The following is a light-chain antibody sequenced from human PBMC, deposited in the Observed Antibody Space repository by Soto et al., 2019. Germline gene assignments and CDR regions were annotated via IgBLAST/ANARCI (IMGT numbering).Light chain of an antibody. CDR1: TGAVTGDSY. V-gene: IGLV7-43*01. CDR3: LLYYGGAQPYVM. CDR2: STS. J-gene: IGLJ3*02. Sequence: QTVVTQEPSLTVSPGGTVTLTCASSTGAVTGDSYANWFQQKPGQAPRALIYSTSNKHSWTPARFSGSLLGGRAALILSGVQPEDEADYYCLLYYGGAQPYVMFGGGTKLTVL.